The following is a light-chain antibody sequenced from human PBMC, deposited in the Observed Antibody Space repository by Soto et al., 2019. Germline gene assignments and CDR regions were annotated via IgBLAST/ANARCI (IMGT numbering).Light chain of an antibody. J-gene: IGKJ5*01. Sequence: EIVMTQSPATLSVSPGERATLSCRASQSVSSYLAWYQQKPGQAPRLLIYGTSSRATGIPDRFSGSGSGTDFTLTISRLVPEDFAVFYCQQYGSSITFGQGTRLEIK. CDR1: QSVSSY. CDR2: GTS. CDR3: QQYGSSIT. V-gene: IGKV3-20*01.